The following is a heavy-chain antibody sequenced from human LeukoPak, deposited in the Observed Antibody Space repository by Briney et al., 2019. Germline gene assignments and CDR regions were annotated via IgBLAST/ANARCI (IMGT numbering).Heavy chain of an antibody. CDR3: ASRPSRTSRHYMDV. J-gene: IGHJ6*03. CDR1: GGSFSGYY. Sequence: SETLSLTCAVYGGSFSGYYWSWIRQPPGKGLGWIGEINHSGSTNYNPSLKSRVTIPVDTSKNQFSLKLSSVTAADTAVYYCASRPSRTSRHYMDVWGKGTTLTVSS. V-gene: IGHV4-34*01. CDR2: INHSGST. D-gene: IGHD2-2*01.